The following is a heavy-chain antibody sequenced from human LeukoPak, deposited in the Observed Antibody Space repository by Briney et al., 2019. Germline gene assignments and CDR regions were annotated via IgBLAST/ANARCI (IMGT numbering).Heavy chain of an antibody. CDR3: AGEILYDSLPGHYKTEYFQQ. Sequence: PSEALSLTCTVSGGFISSNSWSWVRQPPGKGLEWIGYIYYSGSTNSNPSLKSRVTISVDTSRSQFSLKLSSVTAADTAVYYCAGEILYDSLPGHYKTEYFQQWGQGSLVSVSS. CDR2: IYYSGST. D-gene: IGHD3-9*01. V-gene: IGHV4-59*08. CDR1: GGFISSNS. J-gene: IGHJ1*01.